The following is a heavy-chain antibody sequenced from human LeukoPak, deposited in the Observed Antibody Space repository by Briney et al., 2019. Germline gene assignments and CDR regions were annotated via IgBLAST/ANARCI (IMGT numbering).Heavy chain of an antibody. CDR2: VNHRGST. CDR1: GGSFSGFY. V-gene: IGHV4-34*01. Sequence: PSETLSLTCAVYGGSFSGFYWTWIRQPPGKGLEWIGEVNHRGSTNYNPSLKNRVTMSVGTSKNQFSLKLSSVTAADTAVYYCARGSGWAEGYYYYGLDVWGQGTTVTVSS. D-gene: IGHD6-19*01. J-gene: IGHJ6*02. CDR3: ARGSGWAEGYYYYGLDV.